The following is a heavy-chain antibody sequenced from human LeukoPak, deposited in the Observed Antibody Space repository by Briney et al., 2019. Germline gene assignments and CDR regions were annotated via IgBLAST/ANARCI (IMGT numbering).Heavy chain of an antibody. CDR3: ARAHSSSWNWFDP. D-gene: IGHD6-13*01. CDR2: INPNSGGT. CDR1: GCTFTGYY. Sequence: GASVKVSCKASGCTFTGYYMHWVRQAPGQGLEWMGWINPNSGGTNYAQKFQGRVTMTRDTSISTAYMELSRLRSDDTAVYYCARAHSSSWNWFDPWGQGTLVTVSS. V-gene: IGHV1-2*02. J-gene: IGHJ5*02.